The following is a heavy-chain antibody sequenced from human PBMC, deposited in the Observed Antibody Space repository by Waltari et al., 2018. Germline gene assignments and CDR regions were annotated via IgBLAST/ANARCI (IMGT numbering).Heavy chain of an antibody. CDR1: GGSISSYY. Sequence: QVQLQESGPGLVKPSETLSLTCPVSGGSISSYYWSWIRQPPGKGLEWIGYIYYSGSTNYNPSLKSRVTISVDTSKNQFSLKLSSVTAADTAVYYCARHGHYREYYDYVWGSYSLDYWGQGTLVTVSS. J-gene: IGHJ4*02. CDR2: IYYSGST. V-gene: IGHV4-59*01. CDR3: ARHGHYREYYDYVWGSYSLDY. D-gene: IGHD3-16*01.